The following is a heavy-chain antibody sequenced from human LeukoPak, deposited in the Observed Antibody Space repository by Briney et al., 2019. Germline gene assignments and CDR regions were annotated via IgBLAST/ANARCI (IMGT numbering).Heavy chain of an antibody. CDR1: GGTFSRYS. D-gene: IGHD3-10*01. Sequence: GSSVRGPCLASGGTFSRYSCSWLRQAPGQGLLSIGGIIPIFGTANYAQKFQGRVTITADKSTSTAYMELSSLRSEDTAVYYCARDRYYGSGSPEGFDAFDIWGQGTMVTVSS. V-gene: IGHV1-69*06. CDR3: ARDRYYGSGSPEGFDAFDI. CDR2: IIPIFGTA. J-gene: IGHJ3*02.